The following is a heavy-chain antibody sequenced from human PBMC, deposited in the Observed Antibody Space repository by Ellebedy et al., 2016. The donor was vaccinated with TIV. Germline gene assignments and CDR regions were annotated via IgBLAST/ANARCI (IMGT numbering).Heavy chain of an antibody. J-gene: IGHJ6*02. V-gene: IGHV3-33*01. CDR1: GFTFSSYD. CDR3: ARDLVVVAATVTYYYYYGMDV. Sequence: GGSLRLXXAASGFTFSSYDMHWVRQAPGKGLEWVAVIWYDGSNKYYADSVKGRFTISRDNSKNTLYLQMNSLRAEDTAVYYCARDLVVVAATVTYYYYYGMDVWGQGTTVTVSS. D-gene: IGHD2-15*01. CDR2: IWYDGSNK.